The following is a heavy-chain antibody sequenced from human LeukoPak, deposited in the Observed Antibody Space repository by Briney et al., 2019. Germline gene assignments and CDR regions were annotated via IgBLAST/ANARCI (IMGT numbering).Heavy chain of an antibody. V-gene: IGHV3-23*01. CDR3: AREGDHGDY. J-gene: IGHJ4*02. Sequence: PGGSLRLSCAASGFTFSSYAMTWVRQAPGKGLEWVSAISGSGDPTNYADSVKGRFTISRGNSKNTLYLQMNSVRAEDTAVYYCAREGDHGDYWGQGTLVTVSS. CDR1: GFTFSSYA. CDR2: ISGSGDPT. D-gene: IGHD2-21*02.